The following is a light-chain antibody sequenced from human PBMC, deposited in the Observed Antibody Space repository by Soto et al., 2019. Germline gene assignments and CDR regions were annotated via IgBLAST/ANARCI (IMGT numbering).Light chain of an antibody. V-gene: IGKV1-16*01. CDR3: QQYNNYPWT. J-gene: IGKJ1*01. CDR1: HDIRKY. Sequence: DIQMTQSPSSLSASVGDRVSITCQASHDIRKYLNWYQQKPGKAPRLLIYAASSLQSGVPSRFSGGGSGTQFTLTISSLQPDDFATYYCQQYNNYPWTFGQGTKVDIK. CDR2: AAS.